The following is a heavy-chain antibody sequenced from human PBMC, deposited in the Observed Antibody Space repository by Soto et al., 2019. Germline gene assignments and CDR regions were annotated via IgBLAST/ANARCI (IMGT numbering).Heavy chain of an antibody. J-gene: IGHJ4*02. Sequence: EVQLLESGGGLVQPGGSLRLSCAASGFTFSSYAMSWVRQAPGKGLEWVSAISGSGGSTYYADSVKGRFTISRDNSKNTLYLQMNSPRAEDTAVYYCAKAFGSGYDFDYWGQGTLVTVSS. CDR3: AKAFGSGYDFDY. V-gene: IGHV3-23*01. D-gene: IGHD5-12*01. CDR2: ISGSGGST. CDR1: GFTFSSYA.